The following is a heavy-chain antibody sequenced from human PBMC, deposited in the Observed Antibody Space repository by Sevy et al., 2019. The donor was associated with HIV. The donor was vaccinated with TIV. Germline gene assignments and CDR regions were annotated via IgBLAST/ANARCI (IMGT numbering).Heavy chain of an antibody. J-gene: IGHJ4*02. CDR1: GFSFSSYW. Sequence: GGSLRLSCAASGFSFSSYWMSWVCQAPGKGLEWVANIKQDGSEKYYVDSVKGRFTISRDNAKNSLYLQMNSLRAEDTAVYYCAREPRIAGFDYWGQGTLVTVSS. CDR3: AREPRIAGFDY. D-gene: IGHD6-13*01. CDR2: IKQDGSEK. V-gene: IGHV3-7*03.